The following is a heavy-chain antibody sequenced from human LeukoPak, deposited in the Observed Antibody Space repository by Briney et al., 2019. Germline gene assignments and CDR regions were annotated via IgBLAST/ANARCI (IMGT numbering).Heavy chain of an antibody. J-gene: IGHJ3*02. CDR3: ARVAVIAAAGNTFDI. D-gene: IGHD6-13*01. Sequence: SGTLSLTCTVSGGSISSSNWWSWVRQPPGKGLEWIGEIFHSGITDYNPSLKSRVTILVDMSKNQFSLKLSSVTAADTAVCYCARVAVIAAAGNTFDIWGQGTMVTVSS. V-gene: IGHV4-4*02. CDR1: GGSISSSNW. CDR2: IFHSGIT.